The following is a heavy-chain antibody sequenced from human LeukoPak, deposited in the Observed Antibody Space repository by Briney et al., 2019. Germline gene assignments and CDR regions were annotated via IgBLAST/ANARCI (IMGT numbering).Heavy chain of an antibody. CDR3: ARGGGSYPEFDY. CDR2: INPNSGGT. V-gene: IGHV1-2*02. CDR1: GYTFTGYY. J-gene: IGHJ4*02. Sequence: ASVKVSCKASGYTFTGYYMHWVRQAPGQGLEWMGWINPNSGGTNYAQKFRGRVTMTRDTSISTAYMELRSLRSDDTAVYYCARGGGSYPEFDYWGQGTLVTVSS. D-gene: IGHD1-26*01.